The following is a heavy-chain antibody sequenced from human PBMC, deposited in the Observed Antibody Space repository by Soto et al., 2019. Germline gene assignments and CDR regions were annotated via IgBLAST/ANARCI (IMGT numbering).Heavy chain of an antibody. J-gene: IGHJ6*02. CDR3: ARGEDAFFCYGLDV. CDR2: IYDTGISGYTPST. Sequence: KPAETLSLTCTVSGGSITSSYWSWIRRPPGKGLEWIAYIYDTGISGYTPSTSYNPSLKSRVTMSVDTSKSQFSLKLTSVTAADTAVYYCARGEDAFFCYGLDVWGQGITVTVSS. D-gene: IGHD3-3*01. V-gene: IGHV4-59*01. CDR1: GGSITSSY.